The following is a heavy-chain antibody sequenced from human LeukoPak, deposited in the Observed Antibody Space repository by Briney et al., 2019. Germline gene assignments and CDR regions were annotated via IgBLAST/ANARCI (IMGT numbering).Heavy chain of an antibody. V-gene: IGHV4-61*02. CDR3: ARHVSSSRVAYDV. CDR1: GGSISSGSYY. CDR2: IYTSGST. D-gene: IGHD2-2*01. J-gene: IGHJ3*01. Sequence: SETLSLTCTVSGGSISSGSYYWSWIRQPAGKGLEWIGRIYTSGSTNYNPSLKSRVTISVDTSKNQFSLKLSSVTAADTAVYYCARHVSSSRVAYDVWGQGTMVTVSS.